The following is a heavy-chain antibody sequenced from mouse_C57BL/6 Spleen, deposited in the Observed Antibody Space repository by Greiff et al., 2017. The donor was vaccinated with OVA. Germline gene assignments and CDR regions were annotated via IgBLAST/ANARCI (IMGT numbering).Heavy chain of an antibody. CDR1: GYSFTSYY. CDR2: IYPGSGNT. CDR3: ARGEETGLDY. J-gene: IGHJ2*01. Sequence: VQLQQSGPELVKPGASVKISCKASGYSFTSYYIHWVKQRPGQGLEWIGWIYPGSGNTKYNEKFKGKATLTADTSSSTAYMQLSSLTSEDSAVYYCARGEETGLDYWGQGTTLTVSS. D-gene: IGHD4-1*01. V-gene: IGHV1-66*01.